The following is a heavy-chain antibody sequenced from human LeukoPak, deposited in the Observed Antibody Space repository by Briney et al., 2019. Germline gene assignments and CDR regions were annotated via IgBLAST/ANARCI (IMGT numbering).Heavy chain of an antibody. V-gene: IGHV1-18*01. CDR2: ISAYNGNT. J-gene: IGHJ6*03. CDR3: ARDKKWELLRGYYYYYMDV. CDR1: GYTFTSYG. D-gene: IGHD1-26*01. Sequence: ASVKVSCKASGYTFTSYGISWVRQAPGQGLEWMGWISAYNGNTNYAQKLQGRVTMTTDTSTSTAYVELRSLRSDDTAVYYCARDKKWELLRGYYYYYMDVWGKGTTVTISS.